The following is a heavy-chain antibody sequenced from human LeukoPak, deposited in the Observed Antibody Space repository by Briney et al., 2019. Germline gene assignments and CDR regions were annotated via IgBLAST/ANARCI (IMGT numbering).Heavy chain of an antibody. V-gene: IGHV3-21*01. D-gene: IGHD1-1*01. CDR2: ISSTTTYI. CDR1: EFAFTNYW. CDR3: ARDDVAWNDVHWFDP. Sequence: PGGSLRLSCVASEFAFTNYWMTWVRQAPGKGLEWVSSISSTTTYIYYADSVKGRFTISRDNAKNSLYLQMSSLRAEDTAVYYCARDDVAWNDVHWFDPWGQGTLVTVSS. J-gene: IGHJ5*02.